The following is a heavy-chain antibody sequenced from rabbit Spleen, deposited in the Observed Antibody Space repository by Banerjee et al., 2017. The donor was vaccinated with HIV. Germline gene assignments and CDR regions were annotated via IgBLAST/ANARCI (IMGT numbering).Heavy chain of an antibody. CDR1: GVSLNDKDV. Sequence: EQLEESGGGLVKPEGSLTLTCKASGVSLNDKDVMCWVRQAPGKGLEWIACIHTTSGNTYYANWVNGRFTISKPSSTTVTLQMTSLTVADTATYFCARDGGVDYGAGGFNLWGQGTLVTVS. J-gene: IGHJ4*01. CDR2: IHTTSGNT. D-gene: IGHD2-1*01. CDR3: ARDGGVDYGAGGFNL. V-gene: IGHV1S45*01.